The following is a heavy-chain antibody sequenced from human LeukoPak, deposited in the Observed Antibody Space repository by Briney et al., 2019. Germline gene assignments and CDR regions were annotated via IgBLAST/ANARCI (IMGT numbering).Heavy chain of an antibody. CDR1: GGTFSSYA. J-gene: IGHJ3*02. V-gene: IGHV1-69*01. CDR2: IIPIFGTA. D-gene: IGHD2-2*01. Sequence: EASVKVSCKTSGGTFSSYAISWVRQAPGQGLEWVGGIIPIFGTANYAQKFQGRVTITADESTSTAYMELSSLRSEDTAVYYCARVVRGSAFDIWGQGTMVTVSS. CDR3: ARVVRGSAFDI.